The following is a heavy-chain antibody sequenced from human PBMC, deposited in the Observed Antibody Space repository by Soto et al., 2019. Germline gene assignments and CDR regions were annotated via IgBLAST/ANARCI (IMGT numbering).Heavy chain of an antibody. V-gene: IGHV4-30-4*01. Sequence: VQLQESGPGLVRPSETLSLTCTVSGGSISIGNFYWSWIRQPPGKGLEWIGYIYFSGSTSYSPSLKSRLTISLNTSNNQFSLKLTSVTAADTAVYYCAHDSHGGNTYFDLWGQGALVTVSS. CDR2: IYFSGST. CDR1: GGSISIGNFY. J-gene: IGHJ4*02. D-gene: IGHD1-26*01. CDR3: AHDSHGGNTYFDL.